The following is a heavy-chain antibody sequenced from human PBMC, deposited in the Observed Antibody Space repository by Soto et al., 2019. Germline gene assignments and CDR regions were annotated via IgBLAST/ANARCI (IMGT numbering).Heavy chain of an antibody. J-gene: IGHJ4*02. CDR3: ARGGHVVVVTAALDY. D-gene: IGHD2-21*02. Sequence: QVQLMQSGAEVKKPGASVKVSCKASGDTFTDYYIHWVRQAPGQGLEWMGTVNPSGGHTTYAQHFLGRVTMTRDTSTSTLDMELTSLTSDDTAIYYGARGGHVVVVTAALDYWGQGTLVTVSS. CDR1: GDTFTDYY. CDR2: VNPSGGHT. V-gene: IGHV1-46*01.